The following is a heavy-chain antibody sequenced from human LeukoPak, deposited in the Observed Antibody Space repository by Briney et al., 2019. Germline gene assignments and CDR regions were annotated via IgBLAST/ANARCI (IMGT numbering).Heavy chain of an antibody. Sequence: GGSLRLSCSASNFTLSTYAMRWVRQGPREGRSWVSPLSVSGGNTYYAESVKGRYTIARDISRDTVYLQMNSLRAEDTAVYYCAKAPHFDFWSGYSYYFDYWGQGTLVTVSS. CDR3: AKAPHFDFWSGYSYYFDY. CDR2: LSVSGGNT. D-gene: IGHD3-3*01. J-gene: IGHJ4*02. CDR1: NFTLSTYA. V-gene: IGHV3-23*01.